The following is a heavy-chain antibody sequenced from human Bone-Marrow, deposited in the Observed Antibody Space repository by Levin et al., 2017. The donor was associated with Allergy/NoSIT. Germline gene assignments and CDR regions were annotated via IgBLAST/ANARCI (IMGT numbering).Heavy chain of an antibody. Sequence: PSETLSLTCTVSGGSISSTSFHWGWIRRPPGKTLEWIGTIYYTGDTFYKPSLNSRVTISLDTSENQLSLKLTSVTAADTGVYYCARFSSWFHGMDVWGQGTTVTVSS. CDR2: IYYTGDT. J-gene: IGHJ6*02. CDR1: GGSISSTSFH. CDR3: ARFSSWFHGMDV. V-gene: IGHV4-39*07. D-gene: IGHD2-2*01.